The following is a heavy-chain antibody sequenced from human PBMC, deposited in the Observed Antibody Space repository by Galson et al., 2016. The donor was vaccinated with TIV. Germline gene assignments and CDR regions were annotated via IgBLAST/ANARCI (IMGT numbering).Heavy chain of an antibody. CDR1: GHTCSDCY. J-gene: IGHJ4*02. V-gene: IGHV1-2*02. CDR3: ARGRVDIVAVPAAHPGYYFDL. D-gene: IGHD2-21*02. CDR2: ISPIDGDT. Sequence: QSGAEVKKPGESLKISCKASGHTCSDCYVHWVRQVPGQGLEWMAWISPIDGDTNSAQKFRARVTMTRDTSIRTSYMELSALNFDDTAVYFCARGRVDIVAVPAAHPGYYFDLWGQGTLVTVSS.